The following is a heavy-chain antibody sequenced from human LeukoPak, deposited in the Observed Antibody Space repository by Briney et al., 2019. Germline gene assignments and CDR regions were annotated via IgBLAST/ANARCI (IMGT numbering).Heavy chain of an antibody. J-gene: IGHJ4*02. CDR3: ARDGYNYLDY. V-gene: IGHV4-59*01. CDR1: GGSISGYY. Sequence: SETLSLTCTVSGGSISGYYWSWIRQPPGKGLEWLGYIYYSGSTYYNPSLKSRVTMSVDMSRNQFSLNLSSVTAADTAVYYCARDGYNYLDYWGQGTLVTVSP. CDR2: IYYSGST. D-gene: IGHD5-24*01.